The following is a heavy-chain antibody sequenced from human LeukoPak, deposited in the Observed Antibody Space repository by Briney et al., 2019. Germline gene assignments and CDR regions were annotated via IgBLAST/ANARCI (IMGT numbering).Heavy chain of an antibody. Sequence: GASVKVSCKASGYTFTSYDINWVRQATGQGLEWMGWMNPNSGNTGYAQKFQGRVTMTRNTSISTAYMELSSLRSEDTAVYYCARGRRRTAAGTGRSYYFDYWGQGTLVTVSS. J-gene: IGHJ4*02. V-gene: IGHV1-8*01. CDR1: GYTFTSYD. D-gene: IGHD6-13*01. CDR2: MNPNSGNT. CDR3: ARGRRRTAAGTGRSYYFDY.